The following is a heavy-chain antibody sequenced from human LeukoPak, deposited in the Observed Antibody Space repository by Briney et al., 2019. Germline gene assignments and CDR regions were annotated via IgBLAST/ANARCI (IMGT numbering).Heavy chain of an antibody. V-gene: IGHV4-34*01. D-gene: IGHD4-17*01. CDR3: ARTPIYGANFDY. Sequence: SETLSLTCTVSGDSISSSYWSWIRQPPGKGLEWIGEINHSGSTNYNPSLKSRVTISVDTSKNQFSLKLSSVTAADTAVYYCARTPIYGANFDYWGQGTLVIVSS. CDR2: INHSGST. J-gene: IGHJ4*02. CDR1: GDSISSSY.